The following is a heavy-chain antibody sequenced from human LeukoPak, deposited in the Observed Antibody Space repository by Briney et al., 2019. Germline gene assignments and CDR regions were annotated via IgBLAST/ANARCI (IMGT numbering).Heavy chain of an antibody. CDR3: ARHWGAGTYYFEY. J-gene: IGHJ4*02. CDR2: VYYSGTT. D-gene: IGHD3-16*01. CDR1: GGSISSYY. V-gene: IGHV4-59*08. Sequence: SETLSLTCTVSGGSISSYYWSWIRQPPGKGLEWIGYVYYSGTTNYNPSLRSRVTISVDTSKNQFSLNLSSVTAADTAVYYCARHWGAGTYYFEYWGQGTLVTVSS.